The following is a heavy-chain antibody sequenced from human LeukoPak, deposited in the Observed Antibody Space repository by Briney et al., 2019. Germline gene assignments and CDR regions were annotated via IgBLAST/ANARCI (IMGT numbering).Heavy chain of an antibody. Sequence: GGSLRLSCAASGFTFSSYGMHWVRQAPGKGLEWVAVISYDGSNEYYADSVKGRFTISRDNSKNTLYLQMNSLRAEDTAVYYCAKGSSIVATILGYWGQGTLVTVSS. CDR2: ISYDGSNE. J-gene: IGHJ4*02. D-gene: IGHD5-12*01. CDR1: GFTFSSYG. CDR3: AKGSSIVATILGY. V-gene: IGHV3-30*18.